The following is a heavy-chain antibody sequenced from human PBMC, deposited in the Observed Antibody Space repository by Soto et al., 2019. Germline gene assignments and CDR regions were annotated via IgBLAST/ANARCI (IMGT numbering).Heavy chain of an antibody. Sequence: QVQLVQSGAEVKKPGVSVKVSCEASGYSFIDYYIHWVRQAPGQGFEWMGRVSPKSGGTNYAQKFEGRVTMTWDTSLNTAYMELSSLKSDDTAVYYCARPPGYISDWYYFDLWGQGTRVTVSS. D-gene: IGHD3-9*01. V-gene: IGHV1-2*02. CDR3: ARPPGYISDWYYFDL. J-gene: IGHJ4*02. CDR2: VSPKSGGT. CDR1: GYSFIDYY.